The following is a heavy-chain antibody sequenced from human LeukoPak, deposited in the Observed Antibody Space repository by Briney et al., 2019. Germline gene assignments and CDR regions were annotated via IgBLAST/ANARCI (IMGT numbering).Heavy chain of an antibody. CDR3: ARDRYSSSWYYLREFAP. D-gene: IGHD6-13*01. V-gene: IGHV3-20*04. CDR1: GFNFDEYG. J-gene: IGHJ5*02. CDR2: INWNGGST. Sequence: PGGSLRLSCAASGFNFDEYGMSWVRQAPGKGLEWVSGINWNGGSTGYADSVKGRFTISRDNAKNSLYLQMNSLRAEDTALYYCARDRYSSSWYYLREFAPWGQGTLVTVSS.